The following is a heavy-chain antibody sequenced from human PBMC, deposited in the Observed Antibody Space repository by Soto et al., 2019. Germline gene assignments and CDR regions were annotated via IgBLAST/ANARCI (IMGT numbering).Heavy chain of an antibody. CDR1: GFTFNNAW. V-gene: IGHV3-66*04. CDR3: ARHGYNYGGGYFDY. D-gene: IGHD5-18*01. Sequence: GGSLRLSCAASGFTFNNAWMSWVRQAPGKGLEWVSVIYSGGSTYYADSVKGRFTISRDNSKNTLYLQMNSLRAEDTAVYYCARHGYNYGGGYFDYWGPGTLVTVSS. CDR2: IYSGGST. J-gene: IGHJ4*02.